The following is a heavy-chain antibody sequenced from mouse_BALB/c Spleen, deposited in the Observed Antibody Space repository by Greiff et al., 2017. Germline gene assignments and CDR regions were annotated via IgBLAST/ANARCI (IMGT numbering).Heavy chain of an antibody. CDR2: IYPGDGDT. V-gene: IGHV1-80*01. J-gene: IGHJ3*01. CDR1: GYAFSSYW. CDR3: AVYYDYDAWFAY. D-gene: IGHD2-4*01. Sequence: QVHVKQSGAELVRPGSSVKISCKASGYAFSSYWMNWVKQRPGQGLEWIGQIYPGDGDTNYNGKFKGKATLTADKSSSTAYMQLSSLTSEDSAVYFCAVYYDYDAWFAYWGQGTLVTVSA.